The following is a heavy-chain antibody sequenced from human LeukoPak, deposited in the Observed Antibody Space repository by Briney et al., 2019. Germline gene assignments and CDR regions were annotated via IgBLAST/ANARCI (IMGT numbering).Heavy chain of an antibody. CDR3: ARGRSLDTAMVDTDAFDI. V-gene: IGHV1-46*01. D-gene: IGHD5-18*01. CDR1: GYTFTSYY. CDR2: INPSGGST. J-gene: IGHJ3*02. Sequence: ASVKVSCKASGYTFTSYYMHWVRQAPGQGLEWMGIINPSGGSTSYAQKFQGRVTMTRDTSTSTVYMELGSLRSEDTAVYYCARGRSLDTAMVDTDAFDIWGQGTMVTVSS.